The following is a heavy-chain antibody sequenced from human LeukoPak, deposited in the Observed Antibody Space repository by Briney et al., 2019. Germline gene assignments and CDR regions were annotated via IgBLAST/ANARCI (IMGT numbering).Heavy chain of an antibody. CDR2: IKQDGSEK. J-gene: IGHJ5*02. CDR3: ARGYSDYGLT. CDR1: SSSSYY. V-gene: IGHV3-7*01. Sequence: SSSSYYWGWIRQPPGKGLEWVANIKQDGSEKYYVDSVKGRFTISRDNAKNSVYLQMNSLRAEDTSVYYCARGYSDYGLTWGQGTLVTVSS. D-gene: IGHD4-11*01.